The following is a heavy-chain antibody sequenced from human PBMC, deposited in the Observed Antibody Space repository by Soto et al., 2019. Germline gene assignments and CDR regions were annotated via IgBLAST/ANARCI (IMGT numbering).Heavy chain of an antibody. J-gene: IGHJ6*02. D-gene: IGHD1-7*01. V-gene: IGHV1-69*01. CDR3: AVGKGGTTSYWDYYGMDV. CDR1: GGTFSSYA. Sequence: QVQLVQSGAEVKKPGSSVKVSCKASGGTFSSYAISWVRQAPGQGLEWMGGIIPIFGTANHAQKFQGRVTITADESTSTAYMELSSLRSEDTAVYYCAVGKGGTTSYWDYYGMDVWGQGTTVTVSS. CDR2: IIPIFGTA.